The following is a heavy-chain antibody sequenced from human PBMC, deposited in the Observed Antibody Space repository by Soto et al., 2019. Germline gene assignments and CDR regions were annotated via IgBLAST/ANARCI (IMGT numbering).Heavy chain of an antibody. D-gene: IGHD3-16*01. CDR3: ARVTFTPNWFDS. CDR1: GDSISSPDYY. V-gene: IGHV4-30-4*01. CDR2: VYYRGSI. Sequence: KTSETLSLTCTVSGDSISSPDYYWSWIRQAPGKGLELIGYVYYRGSIYYTPSFESRVSISIDTSKNQFSLRLTSVTAADSAVYFCARVTFTPNWFDSRGQGILVTVSS. J-gene: IGHJ5*01.